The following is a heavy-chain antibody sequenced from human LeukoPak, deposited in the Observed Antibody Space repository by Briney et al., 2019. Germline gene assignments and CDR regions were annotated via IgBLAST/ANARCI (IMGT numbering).Heavy chain of an antibody. Sequence: SETLSLTCSVSGGSITTIFYFWGWIRQPPGKGLEWIGTLSNNGSTYYNPSLKSRLTISVDTSKNHFSLKVNSVTVADTAVYYCARQMGYCSTYSCYTSDYFDSWGQGALVTVSS. J-gene: IGHJ4*02. CDR3: ARQMGYCSTYSCYTSDYFDS. CDR1: GGSITTIFYF. CDR2: LSNNGST. V-gene: IGHV4-39*01. D-gene: IGHD2-2*01.